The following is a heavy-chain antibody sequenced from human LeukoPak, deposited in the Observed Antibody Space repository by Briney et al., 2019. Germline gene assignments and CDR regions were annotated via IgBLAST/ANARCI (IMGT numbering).Heavy chain of an antibody. CDR2: INHSGST. CDR1: GGSFSSYY. Sequence: SETLSLTCAFYGGSFSSYYWSWIRQPPGEGLEWIGEINHSGSTDYNPSLKNRVTISVDTSNNQFSLKLSSVTAADAAVYYCARVPTLRITMVRGAWGTFDIWGQGTMVTVSS. D-gene: IGHD3-10*01. J-gene: IGHJ3*02. CDR3: ARVPTLRITMVRGAWGTFDI. V-gene: IGHV4-34*01.